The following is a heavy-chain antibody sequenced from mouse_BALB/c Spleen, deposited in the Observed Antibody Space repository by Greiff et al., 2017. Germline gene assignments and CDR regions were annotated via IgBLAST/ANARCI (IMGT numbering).Heavy chain of an antibody. J-gene: IGHJ1*01. Sequence: EVMLVESGGGLVKPGGSLKLSCAASGFTFSSYAMSWVRQTPEKRLEWVATISSGGSYTYYPDSVKGRFTISRDNAKNTLYLQMSSLRSEDTAMYYCARQDYRYDGYFDVWGAGTTVTVSS. CDR1: GFTFSSYA. D-gene: IGHD2-14*01. CDR2: ISSGGSYT. CDR3: ARQDYRYDGYFDV. V-gene: IGHV5-9-3*01.